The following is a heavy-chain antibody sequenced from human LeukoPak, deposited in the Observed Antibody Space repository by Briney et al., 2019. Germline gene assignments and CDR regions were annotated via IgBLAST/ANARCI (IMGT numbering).Heavy chain of an antibody. CDR3: AREDNPLWFDP. CDR2: ISYDGSIR. CDR1: EFSFSNFA. Sequence: SLRLSCAASEFSFSNFAMYWVRQAPGKGLEWLAVISYDGSIRYYADSVKGRFTISRDNSNNTVHLQMNGLRPDDSALYYCAREDNPLWFDPWGQGTLVTVSS. J-gene: IGHJ5*02. D-gene: IGHD1-1*01. V-gene: IGHV3-30-3*01.